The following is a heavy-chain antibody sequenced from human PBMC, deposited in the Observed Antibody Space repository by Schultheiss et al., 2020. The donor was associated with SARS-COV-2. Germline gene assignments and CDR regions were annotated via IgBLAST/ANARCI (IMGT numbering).Heavy chain of an antibody. CDR3: ARGGGSGGNYAVGYFDY. CDR2: INSDGSST. D-gene: IGHD4-23*01. J-gene: IGHJ4*02. CDR1: GFTFSSYW. V-gene: IGHV3-74*01. Sequence: GGSLRLSCAASGFTFSSYWMHWVRQAPGKGLVWVSRINSDGSSTSYADSVKGRFTISRDISKNTVFLQMDSLRAADTAVYYCARGGGSGGNYAVGYFDYWGQGNLVTVSS.